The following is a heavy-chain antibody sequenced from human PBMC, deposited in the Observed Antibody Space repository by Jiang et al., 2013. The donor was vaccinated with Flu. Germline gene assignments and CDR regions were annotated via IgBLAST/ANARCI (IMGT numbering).Heavy chain of an antibody. J-gene: IGHJ6*02. Sequence: SCATSGFTSVVMACTGSARLQARDWSGWLFMSYDGSERSNADSVKGRFSISRDNSKNTLYLQMNSLRIDDTALYYCAKDRAAGNTGGMDVWGQGTAVTVSS. D-gene: IGHD2-8*02. CDR2: MSYDGSER. CDR3: AKDRAAGNTGGMDV. CDR1: GFTSVVMA. V-gene: IGHV3-30*18.